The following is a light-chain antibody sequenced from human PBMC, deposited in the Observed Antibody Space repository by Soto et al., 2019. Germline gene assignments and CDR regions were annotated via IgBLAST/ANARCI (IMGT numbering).Light chain of an antibody. CDR1: SSDFGGYNY. J-gene: IGLJ1*01. CDR2: DVS. CDR3: CSYAGTFYV. Sequence: QSALTQPRSVSGSPGQSVTISCTGTSSDFGGYNYVSWYQHHPGKAPKLMIYDVSERPSGVPDRLSGSKSGNTASLTISGLQAEDEADYYCCSYAGTFYVFGTGTKATVL. V-gene: IGLV2-11*01.